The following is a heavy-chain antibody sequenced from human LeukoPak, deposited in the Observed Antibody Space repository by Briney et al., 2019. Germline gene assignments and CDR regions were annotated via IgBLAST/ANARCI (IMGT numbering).Heavy chain of an antibody. V-gene: IGHV3-7*01. CDR2: IKQDGSEK. CDR1: GFTFSSYW. D-gene: IGHD3-22*01. J-gene: IGHJ1*01. Sequence: GGSLRLSCAASGFTFSSYWMSWVRQAPGKGLEWVANIKQDGSEKYYVDSVKGRFTISRDNAKNSLYLQMNSLRAEDTAVYYCARLLNYDSSGTGAEYFQHWGQGTLVTVSS. CDR3: ARLLNYDSSGTGAEYFQH.